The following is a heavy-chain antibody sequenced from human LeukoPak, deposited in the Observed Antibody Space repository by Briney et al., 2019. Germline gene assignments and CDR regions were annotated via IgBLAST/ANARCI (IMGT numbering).Heavy chain of an antibody. J-gene: IGHJ3*02. CDR3: AREGCSGGSCYPGDAFDI. V-gene: IGHV4-30-2*01. D-gene: IGHD2-15*01. CDR2: IYHSVST. CDR1: GGSISSGGYS. Sequence: PSQTLSLTCAVSGGSISSGGYSWIWIRQPPGKGLDWIMYIYHSVSTYYNPSLKSRVTISVDRSKNQFSLKLSSVTAAVTAVYYCAREGCSGGSCYPGDAFDIWGQGTMVTVSS.